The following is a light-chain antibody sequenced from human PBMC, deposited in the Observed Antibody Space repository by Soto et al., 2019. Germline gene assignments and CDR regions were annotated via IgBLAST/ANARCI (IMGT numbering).Light chain of an antibody. Sequence: EIVLTQSPGTLSLSPGERATLSCRASQSVSSNYLAWYQQKPGQAPRLLIYDASSRATGIPDRFSGSGSGTDFTLTISGLEPEDFAVYYCRQYGTSPVTFGPGTKVDVK. J-gene: IGKJ3*01. V-gene: IGKV3-20*01. CDR2: DAS. CDR1: QSVSSNY. CDR3: RQYGTSPVT.